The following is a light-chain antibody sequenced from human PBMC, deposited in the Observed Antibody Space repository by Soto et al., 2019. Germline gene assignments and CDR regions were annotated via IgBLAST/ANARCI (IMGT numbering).Light chain of an antibody. Sequence: RGMTESPATLSVSPGERATLSCRASQSVSSKLAWFQQKPGQAPGLLIYGVSTRATGVPVRFSGSGSGTEFTLTINSLQSEDFAVYYCQQYNNWPHTFGQGTKVDI. J-gene: IGKJ2*01. CDR1: QSVSSK. CDR2: GVS. V-gene: IGKV3-15*01. CDR3: QQYNNWPHT.